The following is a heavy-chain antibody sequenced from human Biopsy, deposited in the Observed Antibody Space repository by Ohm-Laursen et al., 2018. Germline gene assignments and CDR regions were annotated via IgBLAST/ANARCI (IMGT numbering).Heavy chain of an antibody. Sequence: SDTLSLTCTVSGDSLSSGPDNWSWIRQPPGQGLEYIGFIYSGGNTNYNPSLQNRVTMSVDTSKNQFSLELSSVIAADTAVYYCARGRRTSGWPYLANWGQGTLVIVSS. CDR3: ARGRRTSGWPYLAN. D-gene: IGHD6-19*01. J-gene: IGHJ4*02. CDR2: IYSGGNT. V-gene: IGHV4-61*01. CDR1: GDSLSSGPDN.